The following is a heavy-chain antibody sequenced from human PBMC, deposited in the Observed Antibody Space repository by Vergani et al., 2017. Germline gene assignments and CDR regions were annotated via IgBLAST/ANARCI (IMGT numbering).Heavy chain of an antibody. CDR2: IYYSGST. CDR3: ARMSIVELYAFDI. CDR1: GGSISSYY. Sequence: QVQLQESGPGLVKPSETLSLTCTVSGGSISSYYWSWIRQPPGKGLEWIGYIYYSGSTNYNPSLKRRVTISVDTSKNQFSLKLSSVTAADTAVYYCARMSIVELYAFDIWGQGTMVTVSS. V-gene: IGHV4-59*01. D-gene: IGHD1-26*01. J-gene: IGHJ3*02.